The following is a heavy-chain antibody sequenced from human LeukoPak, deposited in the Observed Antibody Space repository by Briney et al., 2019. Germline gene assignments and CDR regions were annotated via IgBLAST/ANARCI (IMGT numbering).Heavy chain of an antibody. J-gene: IGHJ3*02. D-gene: IGHD1-14*01. Sequence: SQTLSLTCTVSRGSISSGSYCWSWIRQPAGKGLEWIGRIYTSGSTNYNPSLKRRVTISVDTSKNQFSLKLSSVPAADTAVYYCASRRGQGAFDIWGQGTMVTVSS. V-gene: IGHV4-61*02. CDR3: ASRRGQGAFDI. CDR2: IYTSGST. CDR1: RGSISSGSYC.